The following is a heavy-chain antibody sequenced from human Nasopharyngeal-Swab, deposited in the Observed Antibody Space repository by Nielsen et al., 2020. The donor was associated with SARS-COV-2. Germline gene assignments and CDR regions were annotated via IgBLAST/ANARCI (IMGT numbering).Heavy chain of an antibody. CDR3: AKDIEGGDDAFDI. D-gene: IGHD3-16*01. Sequence: LSLTCAASGFTFDDYAMHWVRQAPGKGLEWVSGISWNSGSIGYADSVKGRFTISRDNAKNSLYLQMNSLRAEDTALYYCAKDIEGGDDAFDIWGQGTMVTVSS. V-gene: IGHV3-9*01. CDR1: GFTFDDYA. CDR2: ISWNSGSI. J-gene: IGHJ3*02.